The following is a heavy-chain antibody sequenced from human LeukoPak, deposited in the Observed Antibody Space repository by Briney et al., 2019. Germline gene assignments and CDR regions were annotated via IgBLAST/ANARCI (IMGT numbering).Heavy chain of an antibody. Sequence: SETLSLTCAVSNYPITSDYYWVWVRQPPGQGLEWIGQIFHSEIAHYNPSLKSRVTMSVDTSRSQFSVNLNSVTAADTAVYFCGRAGFGTAYNRFYYYMDVWGKGTTVTVSS. CDR3: GRAGFGTAYNRFYYYMDV. D-gene: IGHD3-16*01. CDR2: IFHSEIA. J-gene: IGHJ6*03. CDR1: NYPITSDYY. V-gene: IGHV4-38-2*01.